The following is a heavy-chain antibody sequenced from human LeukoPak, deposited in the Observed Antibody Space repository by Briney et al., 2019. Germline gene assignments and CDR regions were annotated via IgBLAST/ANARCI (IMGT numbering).Heavy chain of an antibody. Sequence: SETLSLTCTVSGGSISSSTYYWGWIRQPPGKGLEWIGSIYYSGSTYYNPSLKSRVTISVDTSKNQFSLKLSSVTAADTAVYYCARSPGDYGDYGIDYWGQGTLVTVSS. D-gene: IGHD4-17*01. CDR1: GGSISSSTYY. CDR3: ARSPGDYGDYGIDY. CDR2: IYYSGST. V-gene: IGHV4-39*07. J-gene: IGHJ4*02.